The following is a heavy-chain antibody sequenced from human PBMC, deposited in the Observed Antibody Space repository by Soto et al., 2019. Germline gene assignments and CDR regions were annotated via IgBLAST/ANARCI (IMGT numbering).Heavy chain of an antibody. V-gene: IGHV3-33*01. J-gene: IGHJ6*02. CDR3: ARVNTLYYYYGMDV. CDR1: GFTFSSYG. CDR2: IWYDGSNK. Sequence: LGGSLRLSCAASGFTFSSYGMHWVRQAPGKGLEWVAVIWYDGSNKYYADSVKGRFTISRDNSKNTLYLQMNSLRAEDTAVYYCARVNTLYYYYGMDVWGQGTTVTVSS.